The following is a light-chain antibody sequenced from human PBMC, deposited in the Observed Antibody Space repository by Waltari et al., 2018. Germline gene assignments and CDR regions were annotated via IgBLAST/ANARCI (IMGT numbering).Light chain of an antibody. J-gene: IGLJ1*01. CDR3: SSHAGSNNFV. Sequence: QSALTPPPSASGSPGQPVTISFTGTRGDVGAHNFVSWYHQHPGKAPQLIIYEVTERPSGVPDRFSGSKSGNTASLTVSGLQAEDEADYFCSSHAGSNNFVFGSGTKVSVL. V-gene: IGLV2-8*01. CDR1: RGDVGAHNF. CDR2: EVT.